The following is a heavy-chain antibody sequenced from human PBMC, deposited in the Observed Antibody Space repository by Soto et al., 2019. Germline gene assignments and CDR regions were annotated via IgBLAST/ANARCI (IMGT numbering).Heavy chain of an antibody. CDR2: AYYSGNP. CDR3: TKVSPGWFEP. Sequence: SXTLSLTCTVSGGSISSSGFSRCWVRQPPGKGLEWIGCAYYSGNPYYNPALKSRVTISVDTSGNQFSLRLDFVTAADTAFYYCTKVSPGWFEPWGQGTLVTVSS. CDR1: GGSISSSGFS. V-gene: IGHV4-39*01. J-gene: IGHJ5*02. D-gene: IGHD2-8*01.